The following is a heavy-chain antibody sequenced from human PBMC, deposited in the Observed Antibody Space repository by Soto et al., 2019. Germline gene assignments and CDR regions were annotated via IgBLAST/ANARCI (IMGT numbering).Heavy chain of an antibody. Sequence: QVQLVQSGAEVKKPGSSVKVSCKASGGTFTDLGLHWVRQAPGQGLEWMGGIIPIFGTPNYAQKFQGRVIITADEFTSTAHMELSSLRSEDTAVYYCARGCDHYDSSGLLTWFDPWGQGTLVTVSS. CDR1: GGTFTDLG. D-gene: IGHD3-22*01. CDR3: ARGCDHYDSSGLLTWFDP. J-gene: IGHJ5*02. V-gene: IGHV1-69*01. CDR2: IIPIFGTP.